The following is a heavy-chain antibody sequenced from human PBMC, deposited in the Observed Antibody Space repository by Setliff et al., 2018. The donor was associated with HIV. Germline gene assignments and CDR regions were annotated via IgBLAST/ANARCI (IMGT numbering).Heavy chain of an antibody. D-gene: IGHD5-12*01. Sequence: GGSLRLSCAASGFTFSSSEMNWVRQAPGKGLEWVSSISSSSRSKYYADSVKGRFTISRDNAKNSLYLQMNSLRAEDTTIYYCARVPVMATITYWYFDLWGRGTLVTVSS. V-gene: IGHV3-48*03. CDR2: ISSSSRSK. CDR3: ARVPVMATITYWYFDL. J-gene: IGHJ2*01. CDR1: GFTFSSSE.